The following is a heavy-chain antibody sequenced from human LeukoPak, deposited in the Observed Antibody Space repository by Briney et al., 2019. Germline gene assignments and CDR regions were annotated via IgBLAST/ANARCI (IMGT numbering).Heavy chain of an antibody. CDR2: INEDGNAR. CDR1: GFNFKGYW. J-gene: IGHJ6*02. V-gene: IGHV3-7*01. Sequence: GGSLRLSCAASGFNFKGYWMSWVRQAPGKGLEWVANINEDGNARFYVDSVRGRFTISRDNAKSSLYLQMNSLRGEDTSVYYCARDFRSTGGAIWGQGTTVIVSS. D-gene: IGHD1-1*01. CDR3: ARDFRSTGGAI.